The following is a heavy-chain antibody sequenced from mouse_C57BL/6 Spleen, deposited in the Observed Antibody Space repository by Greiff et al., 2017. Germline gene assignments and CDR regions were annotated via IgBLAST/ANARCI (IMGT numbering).Heavy chain of an antibody. CDR2: ISYSGST. CDR3: SRDGDDHEYFDD. Sequence: EVKLQESGPGMVKPSQSLSLTCTVTGYSITSGYDWHWIRPFPGNKLEWMGYISYSGSTNYNPSLKSRISITHDTSKNHFFLKLNSVTTENTDTYTCSRDGDDHEYFDDWGTGTTVTVSS. D-gene: IGHD2-2*01. CDR1: GYSITSGYD. V-gene: IGHV3-1*01. J-gene: IGHJ1*03.